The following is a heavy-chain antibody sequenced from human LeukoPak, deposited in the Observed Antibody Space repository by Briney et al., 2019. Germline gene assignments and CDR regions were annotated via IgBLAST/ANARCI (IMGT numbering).Heavy chain of an antibody. CDR2: ISWNGGSI. Sequence: GGSLRLSCAASGFTFDDYAMHWVRQAPGKGLEWVSGISWNGGSIVYADSVKGRFTISRDNAKNSLYLQMNSLRGEDTALYYCASPDSGTWGQGTLVTVSS. D-gene: IGHD5-12*01. J-gene: IGHJ5*02. CDR3: ASPDSGT. V-gene: IGHV3-9*01. CDR1: GFTFDDYA.